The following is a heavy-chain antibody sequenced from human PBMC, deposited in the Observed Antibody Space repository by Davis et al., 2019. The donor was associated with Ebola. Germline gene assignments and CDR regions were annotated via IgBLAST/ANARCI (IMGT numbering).Heavy chain of an antibody. V-gene: IGHV3-23*01. Sequence: GESLKISCAASGFTFSSYAMSWVRQAPGKGLEWISGITDNGGSTFYADSVRGRFTSSRDNSQNTLYLQMNSLRAEDSAVYYCAKRSCSGASCYTFFDYWGQGTLVTVSS. CDR1: GFTFSSYA. J-gene: IGHJ4*02. CDR2: ITDNGGST. D-gene: IGHD2-2*02. CDR3: AKRSCSGASCYTFFDY.